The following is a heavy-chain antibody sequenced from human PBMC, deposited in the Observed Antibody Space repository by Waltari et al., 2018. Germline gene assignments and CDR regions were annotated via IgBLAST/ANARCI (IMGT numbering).Heavy chain of an antibody. D-gene: IGHD5-18*01. CDR2: MSSSTSTT. CDR3: ARGRDGYSQDVFDI. V-gene: IGHV3-48*01. CDR1: GFTFRTYA. Sequence: EVQLVESGGGLVQPGGPLRLSCAASGFTFRTYAITWVRQAPGKGLEWVSYMSSSTSTTYYADSVKGRFTISRDNAKNSLYLQMNSLRAEDTAVYYCARGRDGYSQDVFDIWGQGTMVSVSS. J-gene: IGHJ3*02.